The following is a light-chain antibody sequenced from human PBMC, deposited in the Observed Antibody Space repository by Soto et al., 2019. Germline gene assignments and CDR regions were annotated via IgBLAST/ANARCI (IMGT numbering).Light chain of an antibody. CDR2: DAF. V-gene: IGKV3-20*01. Sequence: EIVMTQSPATLSLSPGERATLSCRASQSVSSYLAWYQQKPGQTPRLLIYDAFNRATGIPARFSGSGSGTDFTLTISRLEPEDFAVYYCQQYGSSPGTFGQGTKVDI. J-gene: IGKJ1*01. CDR1: QSVSSY. CDR3: QQYGSSPGT.